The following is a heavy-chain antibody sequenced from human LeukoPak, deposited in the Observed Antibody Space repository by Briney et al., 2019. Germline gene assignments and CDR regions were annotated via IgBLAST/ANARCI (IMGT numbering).Heavy chain of an antibody. D-gene: IGHD3-22*01. V-gene: IGHV3-66*01. J-gene: IGHJ4*02. CDR2: IYSGGST. CDR1: GFTVSSNY. Sequence: GGSLRLSCAASGFTVSSNYMSWVRQAPGKGLEWVSVIYSGGSTYYADSVKGRFNISRDNSKNTLYLQMNSLRAEDTAVYYCARDHHYDSSGRGFDYWGQGTLVTVSS. CDR3: ARDHHYDSSGRGFDY.